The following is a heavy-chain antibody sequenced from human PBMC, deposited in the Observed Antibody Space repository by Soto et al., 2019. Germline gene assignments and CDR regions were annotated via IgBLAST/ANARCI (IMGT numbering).Heavy chain of an antibody. CDR2: IYYSGST. Sequence: QVQLQESGPGLVKPSETLSLTCTVSGGSISSYYWSWIRQPPGKGLEWIGYIYYSGSTNYNPSLKSRVTISVDTSKNQFSLKLSSVTAADTAVYYCARVAVRTNYFDYWGQGTLVTVSS. D-gene: IGHD6-19*01. CDR1: GGSISSYY. CDR3: ARVAVRTNYFDY. V-gene: IGHV4-59*01. J-gene: IGHJ4*02.